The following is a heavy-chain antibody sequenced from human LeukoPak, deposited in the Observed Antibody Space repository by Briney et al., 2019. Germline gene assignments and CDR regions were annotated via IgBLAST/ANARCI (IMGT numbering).Heavy chain of an antibody. D-gene: IGHD1-26*01. CDR1: GFTFSSYW. CDR2: ISGDGSST. V-gene: IGHV3-74*01. CDR3: ARDDSGSSGY. J-gene: IGHJ4*02. Sequence: PGGSLRLSCAASGFTFSSYWMYWVRQAPGKGLAWVSRISGDGSSTHYADSVKGRFTISRDNAKNTLSLQMNSLRAEDTAVYYCARDDSGSSGYWGQGTLVAVSS.